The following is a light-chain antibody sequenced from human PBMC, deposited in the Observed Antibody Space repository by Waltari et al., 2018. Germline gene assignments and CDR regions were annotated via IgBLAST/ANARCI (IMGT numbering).Light chain of an antibody. Sequence: QSALTQPASVSGSPGQSITIPCTGTSSDVGDYNYASWYQPHPGKAPRLMIYDVTKRPSGVSNRFSGSKSGNTASLTISGLQAEDEADYYCSSYTISSTLVVFGGGTKLTVL. CDR3: SSYTISSTLVV. V-gene: IGLV2-14*01. CDR1: SSDVGDYNY. CDR2: DVT. J-gene: IGLJ2*01.